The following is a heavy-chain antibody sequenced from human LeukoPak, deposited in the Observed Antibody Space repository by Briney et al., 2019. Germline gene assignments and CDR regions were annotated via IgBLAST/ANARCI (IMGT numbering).Heavy chain of an antibody. J-gene: IGHJ6*02. CDR3: SKGNGELPYYYYGMDV. CDR1: VLTLSSYA. D-gene: IGHD3-10*01. Sequence: GGCLRLSCAASVLTLSSYATSCGPQAPGRGVEWVLGISGSGGSTFYADSVEGRCTISRDNSKNTLNLQMNSLRAEDTAIDYCSKGNGELPYYYYGMDVWGQGTTVTVSS. V-gene: IGHV3-23*01. CDR2: ISGSGGST.